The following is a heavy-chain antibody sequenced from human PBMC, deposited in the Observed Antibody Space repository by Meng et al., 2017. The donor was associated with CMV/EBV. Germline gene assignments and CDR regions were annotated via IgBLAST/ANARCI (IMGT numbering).Heavy chain of an antibody. CDR1: GGTFNGYY. CDR3: ARAPLILGYFDH. Sequence: SETLSLTCAIFGGSYGGTFNGYYWAWIRQPPGQGLEWIGDINRVGATRYNPSLTSRVTISLDESNSQFSLKLTSVTAADAAVYYCARAPLILGYFDHWGQGTPVTVSS. J-gene: IGHJ4*02. CDR2: INRVGAT. V-gene: IGHV4-34*01. D-gene: IGHD3-10*01.